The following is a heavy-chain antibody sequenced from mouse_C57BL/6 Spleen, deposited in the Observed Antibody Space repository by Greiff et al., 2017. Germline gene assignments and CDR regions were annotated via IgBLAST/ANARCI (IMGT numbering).Heavy chain of an antibody. J-gene: IGHJ3*01. CDR2: IYPSDSDT. CDR1: GYTFTSYW. Sequence: VQLQQSGPELVKPGASVKVSCKASGYTFTSYWMHWVKQRPGHGLEWIGRIYPSDSDTNYNQKFKGKATLTVDKSSSTAYMQLSSLTSEDSAVYYYAISLYSNPAGFAYWGQGTLVTVSA. CDR3: AISLYSNPAGFAY. D-gene: IGHD2-5*01. V-gene: IGHV1-74*01.